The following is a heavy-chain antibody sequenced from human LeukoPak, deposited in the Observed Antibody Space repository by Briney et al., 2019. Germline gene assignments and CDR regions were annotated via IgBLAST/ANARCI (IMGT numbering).Heavy chain of an antibody. Sequence: KSSETLSLPCTVSVGSIKIYYWSCIRQPPGKALEWSGYIYYSGSTNYNPSLKSSVTISVDTSKNQFSLKLSSVTAADTAVYYCARDRGCPLLNGWFDPWGQGTLVTVSS. D-gene: IGHD2-15*01. CDR3: ARDRGCPLLNGWFDP. CDR1: VGSIKIYY. V-gene: IGHV4-59*01. J-gene: IGHJ5*02. CDR2: IYYSGST.